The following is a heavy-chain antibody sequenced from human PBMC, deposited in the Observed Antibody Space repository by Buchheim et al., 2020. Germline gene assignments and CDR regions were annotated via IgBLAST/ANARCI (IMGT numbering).Heavy chain of an antibody. V-gene: IGHV3-48*03. CDR1: GFIFSDHE. J-gene: IGHJ3*02. Sequence: EVQLLESGGGLVQPGGSLRLSCVASGFIFSDHEMDWVRQAPGKGLEWVSYINLGGDDIYYVDSVKGRFTISRDNAKNSVYLQMDTLRAEDTAAYYCVRGGGRNYRWNAFDIWGQGT. CDR3: VRGGGRNYRWNAFDI. D-gene: IGHD5-24*01. CDR2: INLGGDDI.